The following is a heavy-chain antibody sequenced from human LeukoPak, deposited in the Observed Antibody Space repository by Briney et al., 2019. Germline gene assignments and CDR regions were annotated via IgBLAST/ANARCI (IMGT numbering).Heavy chain of an antibody. CDR3: ATYITGTILDAFDI. J-gene: IGHJ3*02. Sequence: ASVKVSCKASGYTFTSYYMHWVRQAPGKGLEWMGGFDPEDGETIYAQKFQGRVTMTEDTSTDTAYMELSSLRSEDTAVYYCATYITGTILDAFDIWGQGTMVTVSS. CDR1: GYTFTSYY. CDR2: FDPEDGET. V-gene: IGHV1-24*01. D-gene: IGHD1-20*01.